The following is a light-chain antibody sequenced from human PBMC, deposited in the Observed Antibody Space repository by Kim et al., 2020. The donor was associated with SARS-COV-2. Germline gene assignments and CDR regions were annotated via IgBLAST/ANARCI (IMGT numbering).Light chain of an antibody. Sequence: LTQPHSVSESPGKTVTISCPRSSGSIASNYVQWYQQRPGRSPTTVIYEDNQRPSGVPDRFSGSIDSSSNSASLSISGLKTEDEADYFCQSYDSSKQVFGGGTKLTVL. CDR1: SGSIASNY. CDR3: QSYDSSKQV. CDR2: EDN. V-gene: IGLV6-57*01. J-gene: IGLJ3*02.